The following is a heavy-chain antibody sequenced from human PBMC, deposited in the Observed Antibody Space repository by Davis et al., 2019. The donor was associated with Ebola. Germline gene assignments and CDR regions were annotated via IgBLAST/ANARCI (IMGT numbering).Heavy chain of an antibody. CDR2: IYWDDDK. CDR1: GFSLSTSGMG. CDR3: AHRLGRFGEWNFDY. Sequence: SGPTLVKPTQTLTLTCTFSGFSLSTSGMGVGWIRQPPGKALEWLALIYWDDDKRYRPSLKSRLTITKDTSKNQVVLTMINMDPVDTATYYCAHRLGRFGEWNFDYWCLGTLVTVSS. D-gene: IGHD3-10*01. J-gene: IGHJ4*02. V-gene: IGHV2-5*02.